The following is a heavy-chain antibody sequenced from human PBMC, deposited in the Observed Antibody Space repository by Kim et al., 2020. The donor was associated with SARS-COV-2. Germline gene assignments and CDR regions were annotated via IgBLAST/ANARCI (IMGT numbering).Heavy chain of an antibody. CDR3: AKDTSSSGWYGGFDY. D-gene: IGHD6-19*01. CDR2: ISYDGSNN. J-gene: IGHJ4*02. V-gene: IGHV3-30*18. Sequence: GGSLRLSCAASGFTFSSYGMHWVRQAPGNGLEWVAVISYDGSNNYYADSVKVRFTISRDNSKNTLYLKMNRLRAEDTAVYYCAKDTSSSGWYGGFDYWGQGTLVPVSS. CDR1: GFTFSSYG.